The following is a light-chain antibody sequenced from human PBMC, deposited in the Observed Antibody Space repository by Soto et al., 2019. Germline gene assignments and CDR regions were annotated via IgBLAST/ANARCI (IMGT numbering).Light chain of an antibody. CDR3: QTWGAGIRV. CDR1: SGHSTYA. J-gene: IGLJ3*02. CDR2: VNSDGGH. V-gene: IGLV4-69*01. Sequence: QSVLTQSPSASASLGASVYLTCTLDSGHSTYAIAGHQKQTENGPRYLMTVNSDGGHTNGDGIPDRFSGSSSGAERYLTISSLQSEDEADSYCQTWGAGIRVFGGGTQLTVL.